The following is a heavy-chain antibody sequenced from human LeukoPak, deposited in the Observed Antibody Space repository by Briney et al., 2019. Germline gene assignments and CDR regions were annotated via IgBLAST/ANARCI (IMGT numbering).Heavy chain of an antibody. CDR3: ARVGSSGWYWFDY. D-gene: IGHD6-19*01. CDR2: IKQDGSEK. Sequence: PGGSLRLSCAASGFTFSSYWMSWVRQAPGKGLEWVANIKQDGSEKYYVDSVKGRFTISRDNAKNSLYLQMNSLRAEDTAVYYCARVGSSGWYWFDYWGQGTLVTVSS. CDR1: GFTFSSYW. V-gene: IGHV3-7*01. J-gene: IGHJ4*02.